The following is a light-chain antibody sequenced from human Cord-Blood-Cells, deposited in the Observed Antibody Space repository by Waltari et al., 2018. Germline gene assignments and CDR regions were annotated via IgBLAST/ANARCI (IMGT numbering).Light chain of an antibody. CDR3: QQYNSYST. J-gene: IGKJ2*01. CDR1: QSISSW. Sequence: DIQMTQSPSTLSASVGDRLTITCRASQSISSWLAWYQQKPGKAPKLLIYKASSLESGVPSRFSGSGSGTEFTLTISSLQPDDFATYYCQQYNSYSTCGQGTKLEIK. CDR2: KAS. V-gene: IGKV1-5*03.